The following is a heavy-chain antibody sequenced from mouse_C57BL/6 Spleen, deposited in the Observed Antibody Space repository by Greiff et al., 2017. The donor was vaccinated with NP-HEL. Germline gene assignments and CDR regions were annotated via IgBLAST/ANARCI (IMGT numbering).Heavy chain of an antibody. J-gene: IGHJ4*01. CDR1: GFTFTGYY. V-gene: IGHV7-3*01. Sequence: EVQLVESGAGLVQPGGSLSLSCAASGFTFTGYYMSWVRQPPGKALEWMGFIRHKANGYTTEYSVSVKGRLTVSRDKSQSNMYLQMNALRAEERATYACASSNGGGMDYWGQGASGTVSS. CDR2: IRHKANGYTT. CDR3: ASSNGGGMDY.